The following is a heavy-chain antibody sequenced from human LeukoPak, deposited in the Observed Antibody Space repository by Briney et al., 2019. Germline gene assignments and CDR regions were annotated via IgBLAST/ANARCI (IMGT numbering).Heavy chain of an antibody. D-gene: IGHD6-13*01. V-gene: IGHV4-4*02. CDR3: ARRSRGSSALGY. CDR2: ISHTGSI. J-gene: IGHJ4*02. Sequence: PSGTLSLTCTVSGGSISSSDWWSWVRQPPGKGLEWIIEISHTGSINDNPSLKSRVTISVDKSKNQFFLQLTSVTAADTAVYHCARRSRGSSALGYWGQGTLATVSS. CDR1: GGSISSSDW.